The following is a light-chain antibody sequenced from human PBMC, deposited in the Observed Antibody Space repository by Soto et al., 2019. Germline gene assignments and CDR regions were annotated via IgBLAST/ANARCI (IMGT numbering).Light chain of an antibody. J-gene: IGKJ1*01. V-gene: IGKV3-15*01. CDR2: GAS. CDR1: QSVSNN. CDR3: QQYNKWPPRT. Sequence: EIEMTQSPATLSLSPGERATLSCMASQSVSNNLAWYQQKPGRAPRLLIYGASTRATGIPDRFSGSGSGTDFSLTISSRQSEDLAVYYCQQYNKWPPRTFGQGTKVEIK.